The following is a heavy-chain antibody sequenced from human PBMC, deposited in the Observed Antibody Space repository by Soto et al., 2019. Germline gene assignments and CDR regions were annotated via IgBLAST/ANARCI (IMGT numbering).Heavy chain of an antibody. J-gene: IGHJ6*02. CDR3: ARGSSIAGLYYGMDV. V-gene: IGHV4-31*03. D-gene: IGHD6-6*01. CDR2: NYYSGIT. Sequence: SVTLSLTCTVAGGSISSGCYYWTWIRQHPGKGLEWIGYNYYSGITYYNPSLKSRVTISLDTSKNQFSLKLSSVTAADTAVYYCARGSSIAGLYYGMDVWGQGTTVTVSS. CDR1: GGSISSGCYY.